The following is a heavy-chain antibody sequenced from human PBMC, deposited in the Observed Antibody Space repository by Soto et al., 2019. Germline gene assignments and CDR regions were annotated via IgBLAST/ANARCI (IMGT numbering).Heavy chain of an antibody. Sequence: QVQLQESGPGLVKPSETLSLTCTVSGGSISSYYWSWIRQPPGKGLEWIGYIYYSGSANYNPSLKTRVTISVDTSKNQFSLKLSSVTAADTAVYYCARHGCSSTSCYSSPFDYWGQGTQVTVSS. D-gene: IGHD2-2*01. V-gene: IGHV4-59*08. J-gene: IGHJ4*02. CDR3: ARHGCSSTSCYSSPFDY. CDR2: IYYSGSA. CDR1: GGSISSYY.